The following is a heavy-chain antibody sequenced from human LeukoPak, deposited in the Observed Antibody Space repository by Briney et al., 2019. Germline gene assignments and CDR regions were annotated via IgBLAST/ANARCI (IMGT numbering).Heavy chain of an antibody. CDR3: ARDMTDYYDSSGRDAFDI. Sequence: GASVKVSCKASGGTFSSYAISWVRQAPGQGLEWMGRIIPILGIANYAQKFQGRVTITADKSTSTAYMELSSLRSEDTAVYYCARDMTDYYDSSGRDAFDIWGQGTMVTVSS. CDR1: GGTFSSYA. CDR2: IIPILGIA. D-gene: IGHD3-22*01. J-gene: IGHJ3*02. V-gene: IGHV1-69*04.